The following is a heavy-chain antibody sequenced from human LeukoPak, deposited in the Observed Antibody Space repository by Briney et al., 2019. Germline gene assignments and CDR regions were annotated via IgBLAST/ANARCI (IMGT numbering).Heavy chain of an antibody. D-gene: IGHD6-6*01. J-gene: IGHJ4*02. CDR2: ISYDGSNK. CDR1: GMTFSSYA. CDR3: ARSSSAEAYYFDY. V-gene: IGHV3-30-3*01. Sequence: GGSLRLSCAASGMTFSSYAMSWVRQAPGKGLEWVAVISYDGSNKYYADSVKGRFTISRDNSKNTLYLQMNSLRAEDTAVYYCARSSSAEAYYFDYWGQGTLVTVSS.